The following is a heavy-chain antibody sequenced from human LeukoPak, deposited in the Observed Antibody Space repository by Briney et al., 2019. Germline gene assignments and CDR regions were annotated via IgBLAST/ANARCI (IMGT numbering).Heavy chain of an antibody. CDR2: INAGNGNT. D-gene: IGHD6-19*01. V-gene: IGHV1-3*01. CDR1: GYTFTIYA. CDR3: ARVVGRGWGFDY. J-gene: IGHJ4*02. Sequence: ASVKVSCKASGYTFTIYAMHWVRQAPGQRLEWMGWINAGNGNTKYSQKFQGRVTITRDTSASTAYMELSSLRSEDTAVYYCARVVGRGWGFDYWGQGTLVTVSS.